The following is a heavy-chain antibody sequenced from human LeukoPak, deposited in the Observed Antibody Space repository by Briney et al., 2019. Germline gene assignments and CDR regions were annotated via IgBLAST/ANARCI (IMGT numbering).Heavy chain of an antibody. CDR1: GGSISSSSYY. Sequence: PSETLSLTCTVSGGSISSSSYYWGWIRQPPGKGLEWIGSIYYSGSTYYNPSLKSRVTISVDTPKNQFSLKLSSVTAADTAVYYCARGIFGGYSGYYFDYWGQGTLVTVSS. CDR2: IYYSGST. D-gene: IGHD5-12*01. V-gene: IGHV4-39*07. CDR3: ARGIFGGYSGYYFDY. J-gene: IGHJ4*02.